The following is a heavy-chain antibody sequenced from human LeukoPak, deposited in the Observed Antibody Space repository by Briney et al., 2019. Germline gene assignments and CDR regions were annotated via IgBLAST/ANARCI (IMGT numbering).Heavy chain of an antibody. CDR3: ARATRGIKDDFWSGFNWFDP. J-gene: IGHJ5*02. CDR2: IIPIFGIA. V-gene: IGHV1-69*04. D-gene: IGHD3-3*01. CDR1: GYTFTGYY. Sequence: SVKVSCKASGYTFTGYYMHWVRQAPGQGLEWMGRIIPIFGIANYAQKFQGRVTITADKSTSTAYMELSSLRSEDTAVYYCARATRGIKDDFWSGFNWFDPWGQGTLVTVSS.